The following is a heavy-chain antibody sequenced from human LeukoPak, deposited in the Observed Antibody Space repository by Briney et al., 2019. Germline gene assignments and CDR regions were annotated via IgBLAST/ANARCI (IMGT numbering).Heavy chain of an antibody. J-gene: IGHJ4*02. CDR3: ARVRGGSGSYGDY. V-gene: IGHV4-39*07. D-gene: IGHD3-10*01. CDR2: IYYSGST. Sequence: SETLSLTCTVSGGSISSSSYYWGWIRQPPGKGLEWIGSIYYSGSTYYNPSLKSRVTISVDTSKNQFSLKLSSVTAADTAVYYCARVRGGSGSYGDYWGQGTLVTVSS. CDR1: GGSISSSSYY.